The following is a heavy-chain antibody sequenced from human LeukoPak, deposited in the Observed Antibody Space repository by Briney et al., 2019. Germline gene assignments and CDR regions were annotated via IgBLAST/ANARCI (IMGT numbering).Heavy chain of an antibody. CDR3: ARGRYCSGGSCHYFDY. CDR2: IKHDGSEN. CDR1: GLTFSSYW. V-gene: IGHV3-7*01. Sequence: GGSLRLSCAASGLTFSSYWMNSVRQAPGKGLEWVANIKHDGSENYYVDSVKGRFTISRDNAKNSLYLQMNSLRAEDTAVYYCARGRYCSGGSCHYFDYWGQGTLVTVSS. J-gene: IGHJ4*02. D-gene: IGHD2-15*01.